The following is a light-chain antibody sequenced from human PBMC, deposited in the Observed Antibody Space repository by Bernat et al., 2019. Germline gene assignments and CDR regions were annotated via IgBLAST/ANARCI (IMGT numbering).Light chain of an antibody. CDR1: SSNIGSNY. CDR3: AAWDDSLSGWV. CDR2: RNN. Sequence: QSVLTQPPSASGTPGQRVTISCSGSSSNIGSNYVYWYQQLPGTAPKLPIYRNNQRPSGVPDRSSGSKSGTSASLAISGLRSEDEADYYCAAWDDSLSGWVFGGWTKLTVL. V-gene: IGLV1-47*01. J-gene: IGLJ3*02.